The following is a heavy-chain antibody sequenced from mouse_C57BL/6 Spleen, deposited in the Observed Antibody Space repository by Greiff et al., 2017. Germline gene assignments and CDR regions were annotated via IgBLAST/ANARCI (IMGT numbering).Heavy chain of an antibody. D-gene: IGHD3-2*02. Sequence: EVQLVESEGGLVQPGSSMKLSCTASGFTFSDYYMAWVRQVPEKGLEWVANINYDGSSTYYLDSLKSRFIISRDNAKNILYLQMSSLKSEDTATYYCARQLRLYYFDYWGQGTTLTVSS. J-gene: IGHJ2*01. CDR3: ARQLRLYYFDY. CDR1: GFTFSDYY. CDR2: INYDGSST. V-gene: IGHV5-16*01.